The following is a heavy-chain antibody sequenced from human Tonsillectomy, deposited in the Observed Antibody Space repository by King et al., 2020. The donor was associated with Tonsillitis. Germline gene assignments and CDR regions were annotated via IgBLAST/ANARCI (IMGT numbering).Heavy chain of an antibody. Sequence: QVQLQESGPGLVKPSETLSLTCTVSGGSISSYYWSWIRQPPGKGPEWIGYIYYSGSTNYNPSLKSRVTISVDTSKNQFSLKLSSVTAADTAVYYCARGLGSGGDYWGQGTLVTVSS. D-gene: IGHD3-16*01. J-gene: IGHJ4*02. CDR1: GGSISSYY. CDR3: ARGLGSGGDY. V-gene: IGHV4-59*01. CDR2: IYYSGST.